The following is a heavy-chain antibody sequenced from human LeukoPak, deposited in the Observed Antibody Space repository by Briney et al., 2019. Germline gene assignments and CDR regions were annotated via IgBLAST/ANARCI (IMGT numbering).Heavy chain of an antibody. D-gene: IGHD6-6*01. J-gene: IGHJ4*02. CDR1: GFTFSDYY. CDR2: ISRSGDRT. V-gene: IGHV3-23*01. Sequence: PGGSLRRSCAASGFTFSDYYMSWVRQAPGKGLEWVSAISRSGDRTFYADSVKGRFTISRDNSKNTLYLQMNSLRAEDTSVYYCAKGSHGYSSSSADYWGQGTLVTVSS. CDR3: AKGSHGYSSSSADY.